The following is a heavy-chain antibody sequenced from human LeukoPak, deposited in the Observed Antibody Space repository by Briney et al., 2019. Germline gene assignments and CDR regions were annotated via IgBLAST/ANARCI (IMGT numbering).Heavy chain of an antibody. D-gene: IGHD3-10*01. CDR3: ARVSGPGMNEYYHL. CDR2: INDDGSFR. Sequence: PGGSLRLSCADSGITFSGAWMHWVRQAPGKGLVWVSRINDDGSFRRYANSVKGRFTISRDNAKNTLFLQMDSLRAEDTAVYYCARVSGPGMNEYYHLWGQGTLVTVSS. CDR1: GITFSGAW. V-gene: IGHV3-74*01. J-gene: IGHJ1*01.